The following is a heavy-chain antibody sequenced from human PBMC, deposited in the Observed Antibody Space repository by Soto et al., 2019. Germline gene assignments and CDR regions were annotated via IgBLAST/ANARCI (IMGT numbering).Heavy chain of an antibody. CDR3: TRDIPGYGSSWPRE. CDR1: GFTVSSNY. D-gene: IGHD6-13*01. J-gene: IGHJ4*02. V-gene: IGHV3-53*02. Sequence: EVQLMETGGGLIQPGGSLRLSCAASGFTVSSNYMSWVRQAPGKGLEWVSVIFSGGSTYYADAVKGRFTISRDNSKNTLDLQMNSLRADDTAVYYCTRDIPGYGSSWPREWGQGTLVTVSS. CDR2: IFSGGST.